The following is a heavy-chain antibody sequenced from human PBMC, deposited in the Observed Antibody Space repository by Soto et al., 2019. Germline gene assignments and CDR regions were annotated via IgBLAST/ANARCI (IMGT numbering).Heavy chain of an antibody. CDR1: GFTFSSYA. J-gene: IGHJ4*02. D-gene: IGHD2-2*01. CDR3: AKDSEGIVVLPYAFDY. CDR2: ISGSGGST. V-gene: IGHV3-23*01. Sequence: EVQLLESGGGLVQPGGSLRLSCEASGFTFSSYAMSWVRQAPGKGLEWVSAISGSGGSTYYADSVKGRFTISRDNSKNTLYLQMNILRAEDTAVYYCAKDSEGIVVLPYAFDYWGQGTLVTVSS.